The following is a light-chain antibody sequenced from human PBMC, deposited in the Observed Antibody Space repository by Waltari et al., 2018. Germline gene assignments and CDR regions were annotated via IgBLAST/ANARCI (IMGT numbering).Light chain of an antibody. CDR1: SSDVGGYHY. J-gene: IGLJ2*01. CDR2: DVS. Sequence: QSALTQPASVSGSPGQSLTISCTGTSSDVGGYHYVSWYHQHPGKAPKLMLYDVSKRPSGVSNLFSGAKSGNTASLTISGLQAEDEADYYCSSYTSSSTVVFGGGTKLTVL. CDR3: SSYTSSSTVV. V-gene: IGLV2-14*01.